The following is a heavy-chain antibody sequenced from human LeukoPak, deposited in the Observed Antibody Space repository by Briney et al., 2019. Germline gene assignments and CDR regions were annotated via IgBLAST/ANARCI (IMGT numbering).Heavy chain of an antibody. CDR1: GFTFSSYA. D-gene: IGHD3-3*01. J-gene: IGHJ4*02. CDR3: ARDEYYDFWSGYYPLDY. V-gene: IGHV3-21*01. CDR2: ISSSSSYI. Sequence: GGSLRLSCAASGFTFSSYAMSWVRQAPGKGLEWVSSISSSSSYIYYADSVKGRFTISRDNAKNSLYLQMNSLRAEDTAVYYCARDEYYDFWSGYYPLDYWGQGTLVTVSS.